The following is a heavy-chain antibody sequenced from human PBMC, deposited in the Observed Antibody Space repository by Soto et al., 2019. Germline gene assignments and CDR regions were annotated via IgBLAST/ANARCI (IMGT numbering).Heavy chain of an antibody. CDR2: IKEDGGEK. V-gene: IGHV3-7*01. CDR3: ARDDGMRSVDY. J-gene: IGHJ4*02. Sequence: PXESLRLSCAASGFTFSSYCMTWVRQAPGRGLEWVANIKEDGGEKYYVGSVEGRFTISRDNAKNSLYLQMNTLRAEDTAVYYCARDDGMRSVDYWGQGTLVTVSS. CDR1: GFTFSSYC.